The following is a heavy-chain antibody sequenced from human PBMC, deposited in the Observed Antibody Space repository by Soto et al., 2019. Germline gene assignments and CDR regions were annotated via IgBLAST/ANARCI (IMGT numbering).Heavy chain of an antibody. J-gene: IGHJ4*02. CDR1: GFTFISYA. CDR2: ISGSGGST. V-gene: IGHV3-23*01. D-gene: IGHD5-12*01. CDR3: AKSDEMATIEVGFDY. Sequence: XSLRLACAASGFTFISYAMRWVPQAPGKGLEWVSAISGSGGSTYYADSVKGRFTISRDNSKNTLYLQMNSLRAEDTAVYYCAKSDEMATIEVGFDYWGQGTLVTVSS.